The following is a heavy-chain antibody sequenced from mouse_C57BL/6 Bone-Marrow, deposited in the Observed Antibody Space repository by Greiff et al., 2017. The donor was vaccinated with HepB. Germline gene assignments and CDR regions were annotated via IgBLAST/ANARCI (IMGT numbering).Heavy chain of an antibody. CDR1: GYTFTSYW. CDR3: ARKTLFWFAY. J-gene: IGHJ3*01. Sequence: VQLQQPGAELVKPGASVKLSCKASGYTFTSYWMHWVKQRPGQGLEWIGMIHPNSGSTNYNEKFKSKPTLTVDKFSSTAYMQLSSLTSEDSAVYYCARKTLFWFAYWGQGTLVTVSA. CDR2: IHPNSGST. V-gene: IGHV1-64*01.